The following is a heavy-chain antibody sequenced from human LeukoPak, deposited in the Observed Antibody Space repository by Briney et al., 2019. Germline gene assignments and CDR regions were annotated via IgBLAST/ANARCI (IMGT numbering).Heavy chain of an antibody. D-gene: IGHD3-22*01. Sequence: ASVKVSCKVSGYTLTELSMHWVRQAPGKGLEWMGGFDPEDGETFYAQKFQGRVTMTEDTSTDTAYMELSSLRSEDTAVYYCATGLTYYYDSSGDYWGQGTLVTVSS. CDR2: FDPEDGET. V-gene: IGHV1-24*01. CDR3: ATGLTYYYDSSGDY. J-gene: IGHJ4*02. CDR1: GYTLTELS.